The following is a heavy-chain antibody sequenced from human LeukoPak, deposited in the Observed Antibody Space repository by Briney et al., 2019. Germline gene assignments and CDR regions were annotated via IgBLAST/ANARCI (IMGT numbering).Heavy chain of an antibody. V-gene: IGHV1-3*01. CDR1: GYTFTSYA. J-gene: IGHJ4*02. CDR2: ISAGNGNT. CDR3: ARVGYDFWSGYHYWPYFDY. Sequence: ASVKVSCKASGYTFTSYAMHWVRQAPGQRLEWMGWISAGNGNTKYSQKFQGRVTITRDTSASTAYMELSSLRSEDTAVYYCARVGYDFWSGYHYWPYFDYWGQGTLVTASS. D-gene: IGHD3-3*01.